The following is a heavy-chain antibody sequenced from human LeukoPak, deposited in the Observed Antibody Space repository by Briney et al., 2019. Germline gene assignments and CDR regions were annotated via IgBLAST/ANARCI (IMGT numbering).Heavy chain of an antibody. Sequence: GGSLRLSCRASGFSFTTYSMNWVRQAPGKGLEWVSYISSSGSTIYYADSVKGRFTISRDNAKNSLYLQMNSLRAEDTAVYYCARNGNLRDMDVWGKGTTVTVSS. V-gene: IGHV3-48*04. CDR3: ARNGNLRDMDV. CDR1: GFSFTTYS. CDR2: ISSSGSTI. D-gene: IGHD4-23*01. J-gene: IGHJ6*03.